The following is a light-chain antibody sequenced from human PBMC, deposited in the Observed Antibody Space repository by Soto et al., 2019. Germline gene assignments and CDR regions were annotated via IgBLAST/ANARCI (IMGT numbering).Light chain of an antibody. Sequence: QSALTQPPSVSGSPGHAVAISCTGTSSDVGSYNRVAWYQQSPGTAPKLMIYEVSNRPSGVPDRFSGSKSGNTASLTISGLQAEDEADYTSSSTYVFGTGTKVTVL. V-gene: IGLV2-18*01. J-gene: IGLJ1*01. CDR3: SSTYV. CDR1: SSDVGSYNR. CDR2: EVS.